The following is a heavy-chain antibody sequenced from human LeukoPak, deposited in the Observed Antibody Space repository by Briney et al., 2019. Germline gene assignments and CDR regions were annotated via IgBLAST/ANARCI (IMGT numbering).Heavy chain of an antibody. CDR1: GFIFSNYA. J-gene: IGHJ4*02. Sequence: GGSLRLSCAASGFIFSNYAMNWVRQAPGKGLEWVSVITGSGGFTQYADSVKGRFTISRDNSKNTVYLQMNSLRVEDTALYYCVRSLDYWGQGTLVTVSS. V-gene: IGHV3-23*01. CDR3: VRSLDY. CDR2: ITGSGGFT.